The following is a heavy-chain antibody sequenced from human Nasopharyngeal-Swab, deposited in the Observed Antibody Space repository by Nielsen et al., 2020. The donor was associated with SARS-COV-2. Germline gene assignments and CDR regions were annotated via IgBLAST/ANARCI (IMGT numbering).Heavy chain of an antibody. CDR2: IYPGDSDT. CDR1: GYSFTSYW. J-gene: IGHJ6*02. V-gene: IGHV5-51*01. D-gene: IGHD1-1*01. Sequence: GESLKISCKGSGYSFTSYWIGWVRHMPGKGLECMGIIYPGDSDTRYSPSLQGQVTISADKSISTAYLQWSSLKASDTAMYYCARFLSSISTTGTTGVLYGMDVWGQGTTVTVSS. CDR3: ARFLSSISTTGTTGVLYGMDV.